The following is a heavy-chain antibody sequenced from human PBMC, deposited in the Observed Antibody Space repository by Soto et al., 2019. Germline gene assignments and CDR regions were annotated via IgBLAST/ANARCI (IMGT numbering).Heavy chain of an antibody. J-gene: IGHJ4*02. CDR2: ISYDGSNK. V-gene: IGHV3-30-3*01. D-gene: IGHD6-6*01. Sequence: HPGGSLRLSCAASGFTFSSYAMHWVRQAPGKGLEWVAVISYDGSNKYYADSVKGRFTISRDNSKNTLYLQMNSLRAEDTAVYYCARDPLALSSSSRLHYFDYWGQGTLVTVSS. CDR3: ARDPLALSSSSRLHYFDY. CDR1: GFTFSSYA.